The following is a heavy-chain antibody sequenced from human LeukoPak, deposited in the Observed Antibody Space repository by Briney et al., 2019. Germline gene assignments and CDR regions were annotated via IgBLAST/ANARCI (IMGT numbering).Heavy chain of an antibody. D-gene: IGHD3-10*01. CDR3: ARTYYYGSGSYYTGDCFDY. CDR1: GGSISSYY. CDR2: IYYSGST. J-gene: IGHJ4*02. V-gene: IGHV4-59*01. Sequence: ASETLSLTCTVSGGSISSYYWSWIQQPPGKGLEWIGYIYYSGSTNYNPSLKSRVTISVDTSKNQFSLKLSSVTAADTAVYYCARTYYYGSGSYYTGDCFDYWGQGTLVTVSS.